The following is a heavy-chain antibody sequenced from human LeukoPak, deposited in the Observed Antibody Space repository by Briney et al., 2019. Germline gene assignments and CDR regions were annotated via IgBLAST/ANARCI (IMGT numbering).Heavy chain of an antibody. V-gene: IGHV3-21*01. CDR2: ISSSSSYI. D-gene: IGHD2-2*01. CDR1: GFTFISYS. Sequence: GGSLRLSCAASGFTFISYSMSWVRQAPGKGLEWVSSISSSSSYIYYADSVKGRFTISRDNAKNSLYLQMNSLRAEDTAVYYCASPACSSTSCYSGLDVWGKGTTVTVSS. CDR3: ASPACSSTSCYSGLDV. J-gene: IGHJ6*04.